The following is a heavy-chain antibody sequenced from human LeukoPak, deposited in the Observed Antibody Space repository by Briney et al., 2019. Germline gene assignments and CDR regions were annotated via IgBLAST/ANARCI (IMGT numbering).Heavy chain of an antibody. D-gene: IGHD3-3*01. J-gene: IGHJ4*02. CDR2: ISSGSEK. Sequence: GGSLRLSCEASGFTFSILPMHWVRQAPGKGLEWVALISSGSEKYYADSVKGRFTISRDNSKNMLYLQMNSLRADDTAVYYCARDLELSAVYYFDSWGQGTLVIVSS. V-gene: IGHV3-30*04. CDR1: GFTFSILP. CDR3: ARDLELSAVYYFDS.